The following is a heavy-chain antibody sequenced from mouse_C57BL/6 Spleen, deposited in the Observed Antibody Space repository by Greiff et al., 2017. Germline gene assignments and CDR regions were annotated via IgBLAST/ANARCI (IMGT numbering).Heavy chain of an antibody. J-gene: IGHJ4*01. CDR3: ARRDWDYEAMDY. Sequence: QVQLQQSGPELVKPGASVKLSCKASGYTFPSYDINWVTQRPGPGLEWIGFIYPGDGSTTYNEKFKGRATLPVDPSSSPAYMELHSLTSEDAAVYYCARRDWDYEAMDYWGQGTSVTVSS. V-gene: IGHV1-85*01. CDR1: GYTFPSYD. D-gene: IGHD4-1*01. CDR2: IYPGDGST.